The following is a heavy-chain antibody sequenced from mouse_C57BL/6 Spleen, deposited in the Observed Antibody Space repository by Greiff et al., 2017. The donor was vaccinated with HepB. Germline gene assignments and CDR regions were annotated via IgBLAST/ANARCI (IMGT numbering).Heavy chain of an antibody. D-gene: IGHD1-2*01. J-gene: IGHJ3*01. Sequence: VQLQQSGPELVKPGASVKISCKASGYAFSSSWMNWVKQRPGKGLEWIGRIYPGDGDTNYNGKFKGKATLTADKSSSTAYMQLSSLTSEDSAVYFCASSLGYVAWFAYWGQGTLVTVSA. CDR2: IYPGDGDT. CDR3: ASSLGYVAWFAY. V-gene: IGHV1-82*01. CDR1: GYAFSSSW.